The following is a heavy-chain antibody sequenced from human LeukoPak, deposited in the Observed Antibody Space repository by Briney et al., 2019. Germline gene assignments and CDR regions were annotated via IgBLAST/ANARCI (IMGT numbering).Heavy chain of an antibody. CDR1: GFTFDDYA. Sequence: GGSLRLSCAASGFTFDDYAMHWVRQAPGRGLEWVSGISWSSGSIGYADSVKGRFTISRDNAKNSLYLQMNSLRAEDTALYYCAKDPTGSSGYYHWLWYFDLWGRGTLVTVSS. J-gene: IGHJ2*01. D-gene: IGHD3-22*01. CDR2: ISWSSGSI. CDR3: AKDPTGSSGYYHWLWYFDL. V-gene: IGHV3-9*01.